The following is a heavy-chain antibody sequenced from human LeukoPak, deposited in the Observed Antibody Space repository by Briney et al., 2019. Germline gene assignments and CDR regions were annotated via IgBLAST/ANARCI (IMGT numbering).Heavy chain of an antibody. V-gene: IGHV3-48*03. J-gene: IGHJ4*02. CDR1: GFTFSSYE. Sequence: PGGSLRLSCAASGFTFSSYEMNWVRQAPGKGLEWVSYISSSGSTIYYADSVKGRFTISRDNAKNSLYLQMNSLRAEDTAVYYCARDTSGSCVFDYWGQGTLVTVSS. CDR2: ISSSGSTI. CDR3: ARDTSGSCVFDY. D-gene: IGHD1-26*01.